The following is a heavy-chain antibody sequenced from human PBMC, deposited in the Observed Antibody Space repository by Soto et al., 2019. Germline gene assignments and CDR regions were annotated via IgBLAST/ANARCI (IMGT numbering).Heavy chain of an antibody. CDR1: GGSISNYY. D-gene: IGHD2-15*01. CDR3: ARAGAATLSDY. Sequence: SETLSLTCTVSGGSISNYYWSWIRQPPGKGLEWNAYIYYSGSTNYNPSLKSRVTISLDTSKNQFSLKLSSVTAADTAVYYCARAGAATLSDYWGQGTLVTVSS. V-gene: IGHV4-59*01. CDR2: IYYSGST. J-gene: IGHJ4*02.